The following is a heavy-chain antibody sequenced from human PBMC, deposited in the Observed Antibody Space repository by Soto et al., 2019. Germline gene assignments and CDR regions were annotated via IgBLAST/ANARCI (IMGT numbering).Heavy chain of an antibody. CDR2: IYHTGST. V-gene: IGHV4-4*02. D-gene: IGHD3-16*01. Sequence: SETLSLTCAVSGGSISSTNWWSWVRQPPGKGLEWIGEIYHTGSTSYNPSLKSRVTISVDKSKSQFSLKLSSVTAADTAVYYCASGGRYQAANPFDYWGQGTLVTVSS. CDR3: ASGGRYQAANPFDY. J-gene: IGHJ4*02. CDR1: GGSISSTNW.